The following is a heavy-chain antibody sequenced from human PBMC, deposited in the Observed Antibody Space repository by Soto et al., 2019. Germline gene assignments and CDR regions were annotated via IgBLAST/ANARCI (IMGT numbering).Heavy chain of an antibody. J-gene: IGHJ5*02. CDR3: ARSDCYGVCRGKWLDP. D-gene: IGHD2-21*02. CDR1: GGSISSDDW. CDR2: IYHSGTT. V-gene: IGHV4-4*02. Sequence: SETLSLTCAVSGGSISSDDWWTWVRQTPGKGLEWIGEIYHSGTTNYNPSLMSRVTIVVDKAKSQFSLRLDSVTAADTAVYYCARSDCYGVCRGKWLDPWGQGILVTISS.